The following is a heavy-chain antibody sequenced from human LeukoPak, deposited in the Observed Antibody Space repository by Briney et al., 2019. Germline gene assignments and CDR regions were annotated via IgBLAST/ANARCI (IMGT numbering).Heavy chain of an antibody. J-gene: IGHJ4*02. V-gene: IGHV3-23*01. CDR3: ASHRQRWLQSVSFDY. CDR2: ISNSGGSS. CDR1: GFSFSTYA. Sequence: PGGSLRLSCAASGFSFSTYALGWVRQAPGKGLEWVSGISNSGGSSYYADSVKGRFSISRDNSKNTLYLQMNSLRAEDTAVYYCASHRQRWLQSVSFDYWGQGTLVTVSS. D-gene: IGHD5-24*01.